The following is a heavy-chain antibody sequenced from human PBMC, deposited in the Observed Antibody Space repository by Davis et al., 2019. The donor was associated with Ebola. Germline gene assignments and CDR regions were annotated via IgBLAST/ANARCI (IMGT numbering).Heavy chain of an antibody. J-gene: IGHJ4*02. CDR1: GFTFSSYW. Sequence: GGSLRLSCAASGFTFSSYWMSWVRQAPGKGLEWVANIKQDGSEKYYVDSVKGRFTISRDNAKNSLYLQMNSLRAEDTAVYYCVKDLTPGGADYWGQGTLVTVSS. CDR2: IKQDGSEK. D-gene: IGHD3-16*01. V-gene: IGHV3-7*03. CDR3: VKDLTPGGADY.